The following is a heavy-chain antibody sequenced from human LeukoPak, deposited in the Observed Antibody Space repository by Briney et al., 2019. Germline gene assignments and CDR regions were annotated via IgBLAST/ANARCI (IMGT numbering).Heavy chain of an antibody. V-gene: IGHV4-34*01. CDR1: GGSFSGYY. D-gene: IGHD5-18*01. CDR3: ARRQKARIQLWSDSSWFDP. J-gene: IGHJ5*02. Sequence: PSETLSLTCAVYGGSFSGYYWSWIRQPPGKGLEWIGEINHSGSTNYNPSLKSRVTISVDTSKNQFSLKLSSVTAADTAVYYCARRQKARIQLWSDSSWFDPWGQGTLVTVSS. CDR2: INHSGST.